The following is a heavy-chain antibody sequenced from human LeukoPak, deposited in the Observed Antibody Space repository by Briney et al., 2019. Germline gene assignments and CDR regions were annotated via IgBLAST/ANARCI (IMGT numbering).Heavy chain of an antibody. V-gene: IGHV3-21*01. Sequence: GGSLRLSCAGSGFTFSNYNMNWVRQAPGKGLEWVSSISSSSSYIYYADSVKGRFTISRDNAKNSLYLQMNSLRAEDTAVYYCARSVATKSRYYYGMDVWGQGTTVTVSS. J-gene: IGHJ6*02. CDR1: GFTFSNYN. CDR3: ARSVATKSRYYYGMDV. D-gene: IGHD5-12*01. CDR2: ISSSSSYI.